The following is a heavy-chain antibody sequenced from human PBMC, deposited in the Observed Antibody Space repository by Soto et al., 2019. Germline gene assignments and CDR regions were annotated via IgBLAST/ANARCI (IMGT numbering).Heavy chain of an antibody. Sequence: GGSLRLSCAASGFTFSSYDMHWVRQATGKGLEWVSAIGTAGDPYYPGSVKGRFTISRENAKNSLYLQMNSLRAGDTAVYYCARGSGPQSEGSGAFDIWGQGTMVTVSS. CDR2: IGTAGDP. J-gene: IGHJ3*02. V-gene: IGHV3-13*05. CDR3: ARGSGPQSEGSGAFDI. CDR1: GFTFSSYD. D-gene: IGHD6-19*01.